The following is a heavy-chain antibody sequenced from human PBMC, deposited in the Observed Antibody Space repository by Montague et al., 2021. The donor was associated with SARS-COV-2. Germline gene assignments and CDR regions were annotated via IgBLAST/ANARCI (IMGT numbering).Heavy chain of an antibody. D-gene: IGHD3/OR15-3a*01. V-gene: IGHV4-4*02. Sequence: SETLSLTCVVSDVSLSTSTWWSWVRQSPGKGLEWVGEIYLSGFTQYNPSVKSRVSISLDDSGSQFSLRLTSVTAADTAVYFCARGGLGNRGFDYWGQGTLATVSS. J-gene: IGHJ4*02. CDR1: DVSLSTSTW. CDR3: ARGGLGNRGFDY. CDR2: IYLSGFT.